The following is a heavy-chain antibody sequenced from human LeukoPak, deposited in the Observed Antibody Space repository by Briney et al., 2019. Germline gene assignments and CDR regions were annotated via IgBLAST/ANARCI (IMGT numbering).Heavy chain of an antibody. CDR1: GGSISSGGSY. CDR2: IYYSGST. Sequence: SETLSLTCTVSGGSISSGGSYWSWIRQHPGKGLEWIGYIYYSGSTYYNPSLKSRVTISVDTSKNQFSLKLSSVTAADTAVYYCARAVVVPAANPFDPWAREPWSPSPQ. V-gene: IGHV4-31*03. CDR3: ARAVVVPAANPFDP. D-gene: IGHD2-2*01. J-gene: IGHJ5*02.